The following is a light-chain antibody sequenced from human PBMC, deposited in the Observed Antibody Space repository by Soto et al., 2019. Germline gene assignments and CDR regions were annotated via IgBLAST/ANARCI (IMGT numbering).Light chain of an antibody. V-gene: IGLV3-21*04. CDR3: QVWDSSSDLLYV. CDR1: NIGSKS. J-gene: IGLJ1*01. CDR2: YDS. Sequence: SYELTQPPSVSVAPGKTARITCGGNNIGSKSVHWYQQEPGQAPVLVIYYDSDRPSGIPERFSGSNSGNTATLTISRVEAGDEADYYCQVWDSSSDLLYVFGTGTKLTVL.